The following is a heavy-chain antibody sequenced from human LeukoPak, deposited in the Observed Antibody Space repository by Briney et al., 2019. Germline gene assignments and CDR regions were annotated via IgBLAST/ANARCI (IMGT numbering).Heavy chain of an antibody. Sequence: SETLSLTCAVYGGSFSGYYWSWIRQPPGKGLGWIGEINHSGSTNYNPSLKSRVTISVDTSKNQFSLKLSSVTAADTAVYYCARVTTVTAANWFDPWGQGTLVTVSS. V-gene: IGHV4-34*01. CDR3: ARVTTVTAANWFDP. CDR1: GGSFSGYY. J-gene: IGHJ5*02. CDR2: INHSGST. D-gene: IGHD4-11*01.